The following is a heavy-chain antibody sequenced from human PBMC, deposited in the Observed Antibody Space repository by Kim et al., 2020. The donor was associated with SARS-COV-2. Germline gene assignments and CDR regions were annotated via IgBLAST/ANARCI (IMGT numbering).Heavy chain of an antibody. D-gene: IGHD3-10*01. J-gene: IGHJ6*01. CDR2: IYYRGST. Sequence: SETLSLTCTVSGGSISSSSYYWGWIRQPPGKGLEWIGSIYYRGSTYYNPSLKSRVTISVDTSKNQFSLKLSSVTAADTAVYYCARDLGVYYGSGSYGYYG. CDR1: GGSISSSSYY. CDR3: ARDLGVYYGSGSYGYYG. V-gene: IGHV4-39*07.